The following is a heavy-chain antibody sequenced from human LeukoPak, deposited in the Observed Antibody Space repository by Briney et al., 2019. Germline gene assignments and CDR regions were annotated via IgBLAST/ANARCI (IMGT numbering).Heavy chain of an antibody. Sequence: PSETLSLTCAVSGYSISSGYYWGWIRQPPGKGLEWIASIYYSGSTYYNPSLKSRVTISVDTSKNQFSLKLSSVTAADTAVYYCASRIAARPVYYYYYMDVWGKGTTVTVSS. CDR2: IYYSGST. J-gene: IGHJ6*03. V-gene: IGHV4-38-2*01. CDR3: ASRIAARPVYYYYYMDV. D-gene: IGHD6-6*01. CDR1: GYSISSGYY.